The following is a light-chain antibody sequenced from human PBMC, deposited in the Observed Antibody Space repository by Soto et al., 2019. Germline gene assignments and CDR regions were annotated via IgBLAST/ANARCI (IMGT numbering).Light chain of an antibody. V-gene: IGKV3-20*01. CDR2: ATS. J-gene: IGKJ3*01. Sequence: EIVLTQSPGTLSLSPGETATLSCRTSQTISRDDLVRYQQRPGQAPRLLVSATSGRATGIPDRFYGYGSGTDFTLTISSLEPEDFGVYYCYQYYTSPHSFGPGTRVDIK. CDR1: QTISRDD. CDR3: YQYYTSPHS.